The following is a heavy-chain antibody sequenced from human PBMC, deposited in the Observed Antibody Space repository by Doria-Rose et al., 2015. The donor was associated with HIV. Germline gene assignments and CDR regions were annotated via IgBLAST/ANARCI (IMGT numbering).Heavy chain of an antibody. CDR2: ILSDDEV. Sequence: QITLKESGPVLVKPTETLTLTCTVSGVSLSSPGMCVSWIRQSPGKALEWLANILSDDEVSYKTSLKSSLTISRGTSKSQLVLTMTDMDPVDTATYYCARIKSSRWYHKYYFGFWGQGTLVIV. V-gene: IGHV2-26*01. D-gene: IGHD6-13*01. CDR3: ARIKSSRWYHKYYFGF. J-gene: IGHJ4*02. CDR1: GVSLSSPGMC.